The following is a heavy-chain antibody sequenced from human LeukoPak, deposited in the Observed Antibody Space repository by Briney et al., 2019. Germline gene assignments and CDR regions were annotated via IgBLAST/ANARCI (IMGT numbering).Heavy chain of an antibody. CDR1: GFTFSNAR. D-gene: IGHD6-13*01. V-gene: IGHV3-15*01. CDR3: AKGKYSSSWYGSDY. J-gene: IGHJ4*02. CDR2: IKSKTDGGTT. Sequence: GGSLRLSCAASGFTFSNARMSWVRQAPGKGLEWVGRIKSKTDGGTTDYAAPVKGRFTMSRDDSKDTLYLQMNSLRAEDTAVYYCAKGKYSSSWYGSDYWGQGTLVTVSS.